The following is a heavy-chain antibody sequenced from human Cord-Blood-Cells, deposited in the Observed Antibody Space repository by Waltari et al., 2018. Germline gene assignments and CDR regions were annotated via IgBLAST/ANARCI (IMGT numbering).Heavy chain of an antibody. D-gene: IGHD1-26*01. Sequence: EVQLLESGGGLVQPGGSLRLSCAASGFTFSSYAMSWVRQAPGKGLEWVSAISGSGGSTYYADSVKGRFTISRDNSKNTLYLQMNSLRAEDTAVYYCANGFRMGAPYYYYYMDVWGKGTTVTVSS. J-gene: IGHJ6*03. CDR1: GFTFSSYA. V-gene: IGHV3-23*01. CDR2: ISGSGGST. CDR3: ANGFRMGAPYYYYYMDV.